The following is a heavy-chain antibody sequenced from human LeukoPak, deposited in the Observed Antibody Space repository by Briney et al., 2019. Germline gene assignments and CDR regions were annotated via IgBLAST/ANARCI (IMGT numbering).Heavy chain of an antibody. Sequence: GGSLRLSCAASGFTFDDYAMHWVRQAPGKGLEWVSGISWNSGSIGYADSVKGRFTISRDNAKNSLYLQMNSLRAEDTALYYCAKDFDDYGGAIDYWAREPWSPSPQ. V-gene: IGHV3-9*01. D-gene: IGHD4-23*01. CDR3: AKDFDDYGGAIDY. CDR2: ISWNSGSI. J-gene: IGHJ4*02. CDR1: GFTFDDYA.